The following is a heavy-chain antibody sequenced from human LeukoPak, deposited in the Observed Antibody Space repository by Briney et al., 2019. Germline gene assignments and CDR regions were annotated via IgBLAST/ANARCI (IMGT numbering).Heavy chain of an antibody. V-gene: IGHV3-48*04. J-gene: IGHJ4*02. CDR1: GFTFSSYS. CDR2: ISSSSSTI. CDR3: ARVASGLFKAIDY. Sequence: GGSLRLSCAASGFTFSSYSMNWVRQAPGKGLEWVSYISSSSSTIYYADSVKGRFTISRDNAKNSLYLQMNSLRAEDTAVYYCARVASGLFKAIDYWGQGTLVTVSS.